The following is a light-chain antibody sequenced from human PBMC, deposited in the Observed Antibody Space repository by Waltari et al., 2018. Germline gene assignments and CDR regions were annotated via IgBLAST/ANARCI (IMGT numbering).Light chain of an antibody. CDR3: QQRSNWPPGYT. V-gene: IGKV3-11*01. CDR2: DVS. J-gene: IGKJ2*01. CDR1: QSVSTN. Sequence: EFVLTQSPATLSLSPGERATLSCGTSQSVSTNLAWYQQKPGQPPRVLISDVSNRATGIPARFSGSGSGTHFTLTISSLEPEDFAVYYCQQRSNWPPGYTFGQGTKLEIK.